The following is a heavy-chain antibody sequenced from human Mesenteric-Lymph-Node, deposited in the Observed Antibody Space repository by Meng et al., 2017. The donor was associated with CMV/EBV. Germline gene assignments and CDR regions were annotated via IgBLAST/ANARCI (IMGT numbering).Heavy chain of an antibody. CDR2: MYHTGST. J-gene: IGHJ4*02. Sequence: GSLRLSCIVSGYSISSGYYWGWIRQSPGKGLEWSGSMYHTGSTYYNPSLKSRVTISVDTSKNQFSLKLSSVTAADTAVYYCARERGSHTASWKDYWGQGTLVTVSS. CDR1: GYSISSGYY. D-gene: IGHD2-2*01. V-gene: IGHV4-38-2*02. CDR3: ARERGSHTASWKDY.